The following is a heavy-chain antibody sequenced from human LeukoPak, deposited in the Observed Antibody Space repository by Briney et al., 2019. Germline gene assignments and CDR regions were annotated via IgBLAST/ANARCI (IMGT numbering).Heavy chain of an antibody. D-gene: IGHD6-13*01. J-gene: IGHJ4*02. CDR3: ARDDRSSWYYFDY. CDR2: ISSSSSTI. CDR1: GFTFSSYN. Sequence: PGGSLRLSCAASGFTFSSYNMNWVRQAPGKGLEWVSYISSSSSTIYYADSVKGRFTISRDNAKHSLYLQMNSLRAEDTAMYYCARDDRSSWYYFDYWGQGTLVTVSS. V-gene: IGHV3-48*01.